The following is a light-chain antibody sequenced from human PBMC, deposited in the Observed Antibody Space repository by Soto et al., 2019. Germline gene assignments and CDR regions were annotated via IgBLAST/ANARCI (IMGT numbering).Light chain of an antibody. CDR1: QSVSSN. J-gene: IGKJ5*01. V-gene: IGKV3-15*01. CDR3: QQYDSLPIT. Sequence: EIVLTQSPATLSLSPGERATLSCRASQSVSSNLAWYQQKPGQAPRLLIYGASTRATGIPARFSGSGSGTEFTLTISSLQPEDIATYYCQQYDSLPITFGQGTRLEIK. CDR2: GAS.